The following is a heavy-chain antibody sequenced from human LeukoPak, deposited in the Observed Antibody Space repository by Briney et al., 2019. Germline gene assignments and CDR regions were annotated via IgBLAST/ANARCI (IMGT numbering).Heavy chain of an antibody. Sequence: AGGSLRLSCAASGFTFSSYSMNWVRQAPGKGLEWVSSISSSNSYIYNADSVKGRFTISRDNAKHSLYLQMNSLRAEDTAVYYCARDQGLLVVAGRFGYWGQGTLVTVSS. CDR1: GFTFSSYS. V-gene: IGHV3-21*01. CDR3: ARDQGLLVVAGRFGY. D-gene: IGHD6-19*01. CDR2: ISSSNSYI. J-gene: IGHJ4*02.